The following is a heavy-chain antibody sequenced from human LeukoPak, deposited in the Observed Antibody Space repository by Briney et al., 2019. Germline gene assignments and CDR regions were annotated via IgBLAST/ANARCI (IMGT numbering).Heavy chain of an antibody. D-gene: IGHD5-18*01. CDR1: GGSISSYY. V-gene: IGHV4-59*08. CDR2: IYYSGST. J-gene: IGHJ2*01. CDR3: ARVSDTAMAERYFDL. Sequence: SETLSLTCTVSGGSISSYYWSWIRQPPGKGLEWIGYIYYSGSTNYNPSLKSRVTISVDTSKNQFSLKLSSVTAADTAVYYCARVSDTAMAERYFDLWGRGTLVTASS.